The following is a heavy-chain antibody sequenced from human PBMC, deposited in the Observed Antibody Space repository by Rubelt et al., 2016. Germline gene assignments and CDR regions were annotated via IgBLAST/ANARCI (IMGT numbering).Heavy chain of an antibody. Sequence: DGSNKYYADSVKGRFTISRDNSKNSLYLQMNSLRTEDTALYYCAKPYTRPYSSGWSGLDYWGQGTLVTVSS. CDR3: AKPYTRPYSSGWSGLDY. CDR2: DGSNK. J-gene: IGHJ4*02. V-gene: IGHV3-43*01. D-gene: IGHD6-19*01.